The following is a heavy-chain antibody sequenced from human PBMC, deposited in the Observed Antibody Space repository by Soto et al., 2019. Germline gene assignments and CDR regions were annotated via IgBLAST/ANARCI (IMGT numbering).Heavy chain of an antibody. CDR3: ARDVSPGSSSLYLDAFDI. V-gene: IGHV3-7*05. CDR1: GFTLSAYW. Sequence: EVQLEESGGDLVQPGGSLRLSCAASGFTLSAYWMTWVRQAPGKGLEWVANINRDGSKKSYLDSVRGRFTISRDNVGNSLYLQMYSLRADYTPLYFCARDVSPGSSSLYLDAFDIWGQGKMVTVSS. D-gene: IGHD6-13*01. CDR2: INRDGSKK. J-gene: IGHJ3*02.